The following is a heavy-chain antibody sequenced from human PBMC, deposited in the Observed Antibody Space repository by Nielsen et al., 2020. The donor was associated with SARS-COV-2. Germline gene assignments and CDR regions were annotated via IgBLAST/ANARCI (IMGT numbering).Heavy chain of an antibody. Sequence: GGSLSLSCAASGFTFHTYTMNWVRQVPGKGLEWVSSISGNGRHIYYADSVKGRFTISRDNAANSLYMEMVRLRAEDTAVYYCATVGATDYWGQGTLVTVSS. CDR2: ISGNGRHI. D-gene: IGHD1-26*01. V-gene: IGHV3-21*01. CDR3: ATVGATDY. J-gene: IGHJ4*02. CDR1: GFTFHTYT.